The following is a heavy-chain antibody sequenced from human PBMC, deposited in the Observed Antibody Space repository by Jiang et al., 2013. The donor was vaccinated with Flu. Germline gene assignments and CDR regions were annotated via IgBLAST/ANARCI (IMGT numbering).Heavy chain of an antibody. CDR2: TYYRSKWVN. D-gene: IGHD3-10*01. Sequence: SQTLSLTCAISGDSVSGDSAAWNWIRQSPSRGLEWLGRTYYRSKWVNDYAVSVKSRITINPDTSKNQFSLQLNSVTPEDTAVYYCARHPHGSGDTFNVWGQGDNGHRLF. J-gene: IGHJ3*01. V-gene: IGHV6-1*01. CDR1: GDSVSGDSAA. CDR3: ARHPHGSGDTFNV.